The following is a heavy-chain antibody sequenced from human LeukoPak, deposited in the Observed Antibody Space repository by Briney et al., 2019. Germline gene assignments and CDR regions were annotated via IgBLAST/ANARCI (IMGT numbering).Heavy chain of an antibody. D-gene: IGHD6-13*01. CDR3: ARLGIAAATY. CDR2: INHSGST. V-gene: IGHV4-34*01. Sequence: SETLSLTCAVYGGSFSGYYWSWIRQPPGKGLEWIGEINHSGSTNYNPSLKSRVTISVDTSKNQFSLKLSSVTAADTAVYYCARLGIAAATYWGQGTLVTVSS. CDR1: GGSFSGYY. J-gene: IGHJ4*02.